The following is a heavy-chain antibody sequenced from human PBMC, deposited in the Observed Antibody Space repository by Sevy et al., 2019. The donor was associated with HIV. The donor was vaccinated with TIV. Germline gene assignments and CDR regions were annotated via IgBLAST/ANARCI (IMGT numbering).Heavy chain of an antibody. CDR2: IWSDGAYQ. CDR3: ARGGYYYDNAAYYALDS. J-gene: IGHJ4*02. Sequence: GGSLRLSCAATGFTFSNYAMHWVRQAPGKGMEWVAIIWSDGAYQYHGDSVKGRFTISRDNSKNTLYLQMNNVRVEDMAVHYCARGGYYYDNAAYYALDSWGQGTLVTVSS. V-gene: IGHV3-33*01. D-gene: IGHD3-22*01. CDR1: GFTFSNYA.